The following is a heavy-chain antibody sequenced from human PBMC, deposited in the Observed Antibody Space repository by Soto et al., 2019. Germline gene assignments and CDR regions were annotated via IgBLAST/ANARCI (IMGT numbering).Heavy chain of an antibody. V-gene: IGHV1-46*01. CDR3: ACARSIGDYGLLVY. D-gene: IGHD4-17*01. CDR1: GYTFTSYY. J-gene: IGHJ4*02. CDR2: INPSGGST. Sequence: GASVKVSCKASGYTFTSYYMHWVRQAPGQGLEWMGIINPSGGSTSYAQKFQGRVTMTRDTSTSTVYMALSSLTSEDTAVYYCACARSIGDYGLLVYWGQGTLVTVSS.